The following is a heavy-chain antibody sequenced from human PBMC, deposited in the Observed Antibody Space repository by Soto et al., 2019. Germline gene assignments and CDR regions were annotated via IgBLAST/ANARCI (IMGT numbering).Heavy chain of an antibody. CDR1: GFTFSSYS. J-gene: IGHJ6*03. CDR2: ISSSSSTI. D-gene: IGHD2-2*01. CDR3: AREILGYCSSTSCYREPSSSSGNLYYYYYMDV. V-gene: IGHV3-48*01. Sequence: GGSLRLSCAASGFTFSSYSMNWVRQAPGKGLEWVSYISSSSSTIYYADSVKGRFTISRDNAKNSLYLQMNSLRAEDTAVYYCAREILGYCSSTSCYREPSSSSGNLYYYYYMDVWGKGTTVTVSS.